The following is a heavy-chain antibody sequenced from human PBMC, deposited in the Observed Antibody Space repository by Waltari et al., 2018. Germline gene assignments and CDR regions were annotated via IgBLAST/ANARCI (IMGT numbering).Heavy chain of an antibody. CDR1: EFTFRSYA. CDR2: ISYNERNI. Sequence: QVQLVESGGGVVQPGRSLRLSCAASEFTFRSYAMHWVRQAPGKGVGWVAVISYNERNIYYVDSVKGRFIISRDNSRKMLYLQMNSLRTEDTAVYYCARDYCDRTNCHGMDVWGQGTTVTVSS. D-gene: IGHD3-22*01. J-gene: IGHJ6*02. CDR3: ARDYCDRTNCHGMDV. V-gene: IGHV3-30*04.